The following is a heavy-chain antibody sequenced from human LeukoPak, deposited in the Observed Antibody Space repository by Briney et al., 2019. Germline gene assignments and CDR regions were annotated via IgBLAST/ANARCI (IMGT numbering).Heavy chain of an antibody. D-gene: IGHD1-26*01. Sequence: ASVKVSCKASGYTFTGYYMHWVQQAPGQGLEWMGWINPNSGGTNYAQKFQCRVTMTRDTSISTAYMELSRLGSDDTAVYYCAGYEVGATTGAFDIWGQGTMVTVSS. J-gene: IGHJ3*02. V-gene: IGHV1-2*02. CDR1: GYTFTGYY. CDR3: AGYEVGATTGAFDI. CDR2: INPNSGGT.